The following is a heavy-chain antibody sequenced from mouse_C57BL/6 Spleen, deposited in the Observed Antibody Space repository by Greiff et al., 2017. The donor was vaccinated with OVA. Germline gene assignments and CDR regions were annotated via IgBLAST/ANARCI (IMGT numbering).Heavy chain of an antibody. CDR2: IYPGDGDT. Sequence: QVQLQQSGPELVKPGASVKISCKASGYAFTSSWLNWVKQRPGKGLEWIGRIYPGDGDTNYNGKFKGKATLTADKSSSTSYMQLSSLSSEDSAVYFCARSGSGYRGEYAMDYWGQGTSVTVSS. V-gene: IGHV1-82*01. CDR3: ARSGSGYRGEYAMDY. J-gene: IGHJ4*01. CDR1: GYAFTSSW. D-gene: IGHD3-2*02.